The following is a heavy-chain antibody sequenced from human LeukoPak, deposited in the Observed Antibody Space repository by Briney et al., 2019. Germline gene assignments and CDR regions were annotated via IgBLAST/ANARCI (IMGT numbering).Heavy chain of an antibody. J-gene: IGHJ4*02. CDR3: ATDLYYYDSSGYPEATAPVS. D-gene: IGHD3-22*01. Sequence: ASVKVSCMVSGYTLTELSMHWVRQAPGKGLEWMGGFDPEDGETIYAEKFQGRVTMTEDTSTDTACMELSSLRSEDTAVYYCATDLYYYDSSGYPEATAPVSWGQGTLVTVSS. CDR1: GYTLTELS. CDR2: FDPEDGET. V-gene: IGHV1-24*01.